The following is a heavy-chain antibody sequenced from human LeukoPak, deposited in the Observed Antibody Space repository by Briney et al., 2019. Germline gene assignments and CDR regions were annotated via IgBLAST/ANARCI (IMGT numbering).Heavy chain of an antibody. CDR3: ARGGQWELGGYYFDY. Sequence: SETLSLTCTVSGGSISSYYWSWIRQPPGKGLEWIGYIYYSGSTNYNPSLKSRVTISVDTSKNQFSLKLSSVTAADTAVYYCARGGQWELGGYYFDYWGQGTLVTVSS. D-gene: IGHD1-26*01. V-gene: IGHV4-59*12. J-gene: IGHJ4*02. CDR1: GGSISSYY. CDR2: IYYSGST.